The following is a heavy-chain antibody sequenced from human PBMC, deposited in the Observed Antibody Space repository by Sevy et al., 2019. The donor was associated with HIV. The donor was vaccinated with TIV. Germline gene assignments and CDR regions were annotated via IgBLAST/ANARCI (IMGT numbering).Heavy chain of an antibody. Sequence: SETLSLTCTVSGGSISSYYWSWIRQPPGKGLVWIGYIYYSGSTNYNPSLKSRVTISVDTSKNQFSLKLTSVTAADTAVYYCARDPGIAVAGEYYFDYWGQGTLVTVSS. CDR1: GGSISSYY. V-gene: IGHV4-59*13. J-gene: IGHJ4*02. CDR2: IYYSGST. CDR3: ARDPGIAVAGEYYFDY. D-gene: IGHD6-19*01.